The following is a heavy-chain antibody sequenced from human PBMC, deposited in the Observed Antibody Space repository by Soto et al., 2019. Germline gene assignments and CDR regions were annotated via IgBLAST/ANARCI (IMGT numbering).Heavy chain of an antibody. CDR2: ISAYNGNT. V-gene: IGHV1-18*01. CDR1: GYTFTNFG. CDR3: ARGGTPIDY. J-gene: IGHJ4*02. D-gene: IGHD3-16*01. Sequence: QVQLVQSGAEVKKPGASVKVSCKASGYTFTNFGISWVRQAPGQGLEWMGWISAYNGNTNYAQNFQGRVTMTTDTATSTAHMELRSRRSDDTAVYYGARGGTPIDYWGQGTLVTVSS.